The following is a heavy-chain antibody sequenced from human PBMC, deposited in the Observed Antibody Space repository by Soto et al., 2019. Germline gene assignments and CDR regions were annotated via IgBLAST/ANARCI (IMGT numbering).Heavy chain of an antibody. CDR3: ARGAGAMLSPNFDY. D-gene: IGHD2-8*01. V-gene: IGHV4-34*01. J-gene: IGHJ4*02. CDR1: GDSLSGYF. CDR2: ITEGGTT. Sequence: PSETLSLTCAVHGDSLSGYFWTWIRQPPGKGLEWIAEITEGGTTNYSPSLKSRVSIAVDSSKRQFSLTLSSVTAADTAMYSCARGAGAMLSPNFDYWSQGSLVTVSS.